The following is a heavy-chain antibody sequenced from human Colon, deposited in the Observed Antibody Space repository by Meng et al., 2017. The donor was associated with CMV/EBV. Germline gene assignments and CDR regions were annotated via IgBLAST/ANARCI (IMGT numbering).Heavy chain of an antibody. CDR2: IYHSGTT. CDR3: AKIPLGYSLSPLVGLDP. V-gene: IGHV4-4*02. D-gene: IGHD5-18*01. CDR1: GVSISSDNW. J-gene: IGHJ5*02. Sequence: GPVQEAGPGLVKPSGTRSLICSVSGVSISSDNWWTWVRQPPGKGLEWIGEIYHSGTTNYNPSLKSRVTISVDKSKNQVSLNLSSVTAADTAVYFCAKIPLGYSLSPLVGLDPWGQGTLVTVSS.